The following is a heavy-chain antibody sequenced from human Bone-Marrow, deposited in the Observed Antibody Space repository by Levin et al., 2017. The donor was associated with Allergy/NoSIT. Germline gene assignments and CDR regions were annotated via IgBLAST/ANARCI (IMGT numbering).Heavy chain of an antibody. J-gene: IGHJ5*02. Sequence: ASVKVSCKVSGYTLTELSMHWVRQAPGKGLEWMGGFDPEDGETIYAQKFQGRVTMTEDTSTDTAYMELSSLRSEDTAVYYCATVPQFWSGLNWFDPWGQGTLVTVSS. V-gene: IGHV1-24*01. CDR2: FDPEDGET. CDR1: GYTLTELS. D-gene: IGHD3-3*01. CDR3: ATVPQFWSGLNWFDP.